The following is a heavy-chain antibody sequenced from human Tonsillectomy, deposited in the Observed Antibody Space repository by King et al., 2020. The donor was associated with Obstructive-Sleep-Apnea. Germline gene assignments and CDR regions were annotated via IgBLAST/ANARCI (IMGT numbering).Heavy chain of an antibody. V-gene: IGHV4-39*07. Sequence: QLQESGPGLVKPSETLSLTCTVSGGSISTSSYYWGWIRQPPGKGLEWIGSIYYSGSTYYSPSLKSRVTISVDTSKNQFSLRLTSVTAADTAVYYCASDGRGYTYVYPFDYWGQGTLVTVSS. CDR2: IYYSGST. CDR3: ASDGRGYTYVYPFDY. CDR1: GGSISTSSYY. D-gene: IGHD5-18*01. J-gene: IGHJ4*02.